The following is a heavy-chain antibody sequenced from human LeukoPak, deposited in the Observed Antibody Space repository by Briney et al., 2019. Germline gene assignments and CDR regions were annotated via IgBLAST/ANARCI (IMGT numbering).Heavy chain of an antibody. V-gene: IGHV3-49*05. D-gene: IGHD5-12*01. Sequence: KPGRSLRLSCTASGFTFDNYAMSWFRQAPGKGLEWVGCIRSKIYGGTTEYAASVKGRFTISRDDSKSIAYLQMNSLKTEDTAVYYCVRYSGDAAYWGQGKLVTVSS. CDR3: VRYSGDAAY. CDR1: GFTFDNYA. J-gene: IGHJ4*02. CDR2: IRSKIYGGTT.